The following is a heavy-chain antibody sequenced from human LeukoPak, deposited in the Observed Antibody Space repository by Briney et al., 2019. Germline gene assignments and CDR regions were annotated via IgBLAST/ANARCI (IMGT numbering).Heavy chain of an antibody. D-gene: IGHD5-24*01. Sequence: GGSLRLSCAASGFSISTYAMSWVRQAPGKGLEWVSGIVGSGDTDYADAVQGRFTISKDNSKNIVYLQMDSLRAEDTAVYYCAKDAVYGDGYWEFDYWGQGNLVTVSS. V-gene: IGHV3-23*01. CDR1: GFSISTYA. CDR2: IVGSGDT. CDR3: AKDAVYGDGYWEFDY. J-gene: IGHJ4*02.